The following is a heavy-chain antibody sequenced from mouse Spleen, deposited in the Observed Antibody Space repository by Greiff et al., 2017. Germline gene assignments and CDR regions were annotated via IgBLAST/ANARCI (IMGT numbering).Heavy chain of an antibody. V-gene: IGHV2-6*03. CDR3: ATYRYDGSAMDY. CDR2: IWSDGST. CDR1: GFSLTSYG. J-gene: IGHJ4*01. Sequence: QVQLKQSGPGLVAPSQSLSITCTVSGFSLTSYGVHWVRQPPGKGLEWLVVIWSDGSTTYNSALKSRLSISKDNSKSQVFLKMNSLQTDDTAMYYCATYRYDGSAMDYWGQGTSVTVSS. D-gene: IGHD2-14*01.